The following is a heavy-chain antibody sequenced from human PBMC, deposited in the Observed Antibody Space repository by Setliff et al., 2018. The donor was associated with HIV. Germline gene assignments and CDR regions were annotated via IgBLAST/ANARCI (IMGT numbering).Heavy chain of an antibody. V-gene: IGHV1-2*06. Sequence: ASVKVSCKASGYTFTDYYIHWVRQAPGQGLEWMGRINPNSGGTNSAQKFQGRVTMTRDTSINTAYMGLSGLNSDDTAVYYCARDRSYYYHSTAYYHGDALDVWGQGTMVTVSS. J-gene: IGHJ3*01. CDR1: GYTFTDYY. CDR2: INPNSGGT. D-gene: IGHD3-22*01. CDR3: ARDRSYYYHSTAYYHGDALDV.